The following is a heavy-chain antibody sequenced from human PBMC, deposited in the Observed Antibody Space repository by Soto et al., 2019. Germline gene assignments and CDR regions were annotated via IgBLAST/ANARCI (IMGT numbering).Heavy chain of an antibody. CDR3: ARRDSSGYPYYYYGMDV. Sequence: ASVKVSCKASGYTFTSYYMHWVRQAPGQGLEWMGIINPSGGSTNYAQKLQGRVTMTTDTSTSTAYMELRSLRSDDTAVYYCARRDSSGYPYYYYGMDVWGQGTTVTVSS. D-gene: IGHD3-22*01. CDR2: INPSGGST. V-gene: IGHV1-46*01. CDR1: GYTFTSYY. J-gene: IGHJ6*02.